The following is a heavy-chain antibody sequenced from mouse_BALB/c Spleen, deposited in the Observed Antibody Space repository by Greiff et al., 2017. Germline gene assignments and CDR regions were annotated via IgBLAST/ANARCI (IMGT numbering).Heavy chain of an antibody. V-gene: IGHV5-17*02. Sequence: DVMLVESGGGLVQPGGSRKLSCAASGFTFSSFGMHWVRQAPEKGLEWVAYISSGSSTIYYADTVKGRFTISRDNPKNTLFLQMTSLRSEDTAMYYCARHGYYAMDYWGQGTSVTVSS. CDR1: GFTFSSFG. CDR3: ARHGYYAMDY. J-gene: IGHJ4*01. CDR2: ISSGSSTI.